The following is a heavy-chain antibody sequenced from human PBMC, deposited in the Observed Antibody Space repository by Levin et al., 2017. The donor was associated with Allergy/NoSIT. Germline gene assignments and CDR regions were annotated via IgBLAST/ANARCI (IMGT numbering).Heavy chain of an antibody. CDR2: ISYSGSTI. J-gene: IGHJ4*02. D-gene: IGHD4-17*01. V-gene: IGHV3-11*01. CDR3: ARDRYGEYADY. CDR1: GFTFSDYY. Sequence: GGSLRLSCAGSGFTFSDYYMSWIRQAPGKGLEWVSYISYSGSTIYYADSVKGRFTISRDDAKNSLYLQMNSLTAEDTAVYYCARDRYGEYADYWGQGTLVTVSS.